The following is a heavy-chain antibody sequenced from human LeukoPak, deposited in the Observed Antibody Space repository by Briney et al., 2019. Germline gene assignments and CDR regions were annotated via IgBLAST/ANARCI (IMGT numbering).Heavy chain of an antibody. D-gene: IGHD3-22*01. Sequence: GGSLRLSCAASGFTFSDYGMNGVRKAPGKGREWVSSISFSSTHIYYAGSVKGGFTISRDNAENSLYLQMNSLRAEDTAVYYCARELYYYDSSGYWVHDAFDIWGQGTMVTVSS. CDR1: GFTFSDYG. J-gene: IGHJ3*02. V-gene: IGHV3-21*01. CDR3: ARELYYYDSSGYWVHDAFDI. CDR2: ISFSSTHI.